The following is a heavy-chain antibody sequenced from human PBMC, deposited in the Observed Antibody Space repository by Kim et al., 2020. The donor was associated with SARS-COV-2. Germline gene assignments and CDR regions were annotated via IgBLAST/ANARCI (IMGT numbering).Heavy chain of an antibody. CDR3: ARDRRAKKQWDY. D-gene: IGHD6-19*01. Sequence: YTDSVKVRFTISRDNAKNSLYLQMNSLRAEDTAVYYCARDRRAKKQWDYGGQGTLVNVSS. V-gene: IGHV3-48*03. J-gene: IGHJ4*02.